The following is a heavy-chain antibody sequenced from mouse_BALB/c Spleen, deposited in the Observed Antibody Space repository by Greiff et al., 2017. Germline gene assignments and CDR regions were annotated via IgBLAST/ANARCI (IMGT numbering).Heavy chain of an antibody. CDR1: GYSITSGYY. Sequence: EVQLQQSGPGLVKPSQSLSLTCSVTGYSITSGYYWNWIRQFPGNKLEWMGYISYDGSNNYNPSLKNRISITRDTSKNQFFLKLNSVTTEDTATYYCARDQAPHYGLDYWGQGTTLTVSS. CDR3: ARDQAPHYGLDY. J-gene: IGHJ2*01. V-gene: IGHV3-6*02. D-gene: IGHD1-1*01. CDR2: ISYDGSN.